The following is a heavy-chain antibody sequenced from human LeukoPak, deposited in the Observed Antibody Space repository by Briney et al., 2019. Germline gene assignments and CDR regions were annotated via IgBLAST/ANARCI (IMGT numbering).Heavy chain of an antibody. V-gene: IGHV1-2*02. CDR1: GYTFTGYY. Sequence: GASVKVSCKASGYTFTGYYMHWVRQAPGQGLEWMGWINPNSGGTNYAQKFQGRVTMTRDTSTSTVYMELSSLRSEDTAVYYCARDLPLVGTLGIWGQGTMVTVSS. J-gene: IGHJ3*02. D-gene: IGHD5-12*01. CDR3: ARDLPLVGTLGI. CDR2: INPNSGGT.